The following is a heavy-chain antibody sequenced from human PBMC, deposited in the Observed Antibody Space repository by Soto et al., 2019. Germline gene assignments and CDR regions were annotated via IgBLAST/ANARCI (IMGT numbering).Heavy chain of an antibody. CDR3: AKSGPRITMIVLNYFDY. J-gene: IGHJ4*02. CDR2: ISGSGGST. D-gene: IGHD3-22*01. CDR1: GFTFSSYA. Sequence: GGSLRLSCAVSGFTFSSYAMSWVRQAPGKGLEWVSAISGSGGSTYYADSVKGRFTISRDNSKNTLYLQMNSLRAEDTAVYYCAKSGPRITMIVLNYFDYWGQGTLVTVSS. V-gene: IGHV3-23*01.